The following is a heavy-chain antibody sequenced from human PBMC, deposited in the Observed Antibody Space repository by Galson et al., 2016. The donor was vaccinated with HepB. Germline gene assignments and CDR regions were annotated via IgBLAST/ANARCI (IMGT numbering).Heavy chain of an antibody. J-gene: IGHJ4*02. D-gene: IGHD2-2*01. Sequence: SLRLSCAASGFTFSRYGMHWVRQAPGKGLEYVSAITSNGGDRYYAASVKGRSTISRDNSKNTLYLQMSSLRADDTAVYYCVKDEDCTGTSCHDYWGQGTLVTVSS. CDR3: VKDEDCTGTSCHDY. CDR2: ITSNGGDR. V-gene: IGHV3-64D*06. CDR1: GFTFSRYG.